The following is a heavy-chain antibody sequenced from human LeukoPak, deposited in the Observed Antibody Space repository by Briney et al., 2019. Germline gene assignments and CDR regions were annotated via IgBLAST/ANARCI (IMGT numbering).Heavy chain of an antibody. CDR2: IYYSGST. CDR1: GYSISSGYY. J-gene: IGHJ3*02. V-gene: IGHV4-38-2*02. CDR3: ARHDPIVGTPDAFDI. Sequence: SETLSLTCTVSGYSISSGYYWGWIRQPPGKGLEWIAYIYYSGSTDYNPSLKSRVTISLDTSKNQFSLKLSSVTAADTAVYYCARHDPIVGTPDAFDIWGQGTMVTVSS. D-gene: IGHD1-26*01.